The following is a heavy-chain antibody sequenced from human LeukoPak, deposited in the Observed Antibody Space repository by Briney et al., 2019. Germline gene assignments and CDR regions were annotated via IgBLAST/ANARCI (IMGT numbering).Heavy chain of an antibody. V-gene: IGHV3-30*18. CDR3: AKALKDLYGATSGDW. Sequence: GGSLRLSCTASGFTFSIYGMHWVRQAPGKGLEWVAVISYDGNYEFYADSVKGRFTISRDNSKNTLFLQMNSLKVEDTAVYYCAKALKDLYGATSGDWWGQGIEVIVSS. J-gene: IGHJ4*02. CDR1: GFTFSIYG. CDR2: ISYDGNYE. D-gene: IGHD2-21*01.